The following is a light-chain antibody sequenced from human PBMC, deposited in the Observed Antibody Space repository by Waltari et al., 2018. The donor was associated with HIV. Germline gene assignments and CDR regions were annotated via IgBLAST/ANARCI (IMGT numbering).Light chain of an antibody. CDR2: TNN. J-gene: IGLJ3*02. V-gene: IGLV10-54*01. CDR1: SNNVGNQG. Sequence: AGLTQPPSVSKGLRQTATLTCTGNSNNVGNQGAAWPQQHQGHPPKLLSYTNNNRPSGISERLSASRSGNTASLTITGLQPEDEADYYCTTWDSSLSAWVFGGGTKLTVL. CDR3: TTWDSSLSAWV.